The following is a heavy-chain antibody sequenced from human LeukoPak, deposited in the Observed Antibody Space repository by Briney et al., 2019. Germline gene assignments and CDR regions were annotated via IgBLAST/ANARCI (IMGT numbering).Heavy chain of an antibody. D-gene: IGHD6-19*01. J-gene: IGHJ1*01. Sequence: ASVKVPCKASGYTFTSYGISWVRQAPGQGLEWMGWISAYNGNTNYAQKLQGRVTMTTDTCTSTAYMELRSLRSDDTAVYYCARDGRLVPLIYFQHWGQGTLVTVSS. V-gene: IGHV1-18*04. CDR1: GYTFTSYG. CDR2: ISAYNGNT. CDR3: ARDGRLVPLIYFQH.